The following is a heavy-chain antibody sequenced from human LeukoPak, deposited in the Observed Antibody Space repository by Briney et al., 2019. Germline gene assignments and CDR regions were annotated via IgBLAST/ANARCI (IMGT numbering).Heavy chain of an antibody. CDR1: GGTFSSYA. CDR2: IIPIFGTA. Sequence: VASVKVSCKASGGTFSSYAISWVRQAPGQGLEWMGGIIPIFGTANYAQKFQGRVTITADESTSTAYMELSSLRSEDTAVYYCARGGTYYGSGSYYGSFDYWGQGTLVTVSS. V-gene: IGHV1-69*01. CDR3: ARGGTYYGSGSYYGSFDY. D-gene: IGHD3-10*01. J-gene: IGHJ4*02.